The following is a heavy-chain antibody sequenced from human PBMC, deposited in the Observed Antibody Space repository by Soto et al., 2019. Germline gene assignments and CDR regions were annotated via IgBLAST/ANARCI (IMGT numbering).Heavy chain of an antibody. Sequence: SETLSLPCAVSGGSIRSPTDYWSWISQAPGKQPEWIGSIHYSGTTHFNPSLQSRVTLSVDTATNQFSLRLSPVTAADTAVFYCASHQGSEWSGLSFVFDYWGQGILVTVS. CDR3: ASHQGSEWSGLSFVFDY. CDR2: IHYSGTT. CDR1: GGSIRSPTDY. V-gene: IGHV4-39*01. D-gene: IGHD2-15*01. J-gene: IGHJ4*02.